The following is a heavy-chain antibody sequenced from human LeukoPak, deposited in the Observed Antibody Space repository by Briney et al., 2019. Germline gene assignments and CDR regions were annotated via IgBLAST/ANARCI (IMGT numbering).Heavy chain of an antibody. D-gene: IGHD5-18*01. CDR1: GYTFTQYY. CDR2: INPNTGDT. V-gene: IGHV1-2*02. CDR3: ARLRRYGPIIFLGYFDY. Sequence: GASVKVSCKTSGYTFTQYYVHWVRQAPGQGLEWMEWINPNTGDTQYAQNFQGRVTMTRDTSVSAAYLELGRLRSDDTAAYYCARLRRYGPIIFLGYFDYWGQGTLVTVSS. J-gene: IGHJ4*02.